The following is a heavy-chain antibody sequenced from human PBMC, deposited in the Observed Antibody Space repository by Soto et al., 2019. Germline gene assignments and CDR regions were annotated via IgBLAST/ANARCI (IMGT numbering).Heavy chain of an antibody. CDR1: GFTFSSYG. Sequence: GGSLRLSCAASGFTFSSYGMHWVRQAPGKGLEWVAVISYDGSNKYYADSVKGRFTISRDNSKNTLYLQINSLTAEDTAVYYCAKGGTTTNIILDSWGPGTPVTVSS. CDR2: ISYDGSNK. CDR3: AKGGTTTNIILDS. J-gene: IGHJ4*02. V-gene: IGHV3-30*18. D-gene: IGHD1-1*01.